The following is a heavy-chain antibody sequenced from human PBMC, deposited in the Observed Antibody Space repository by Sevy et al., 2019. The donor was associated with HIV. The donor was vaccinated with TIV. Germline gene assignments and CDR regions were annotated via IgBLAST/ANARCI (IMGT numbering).Heavy chain of an antibody. V-gene: IGHV3-30*02. J-gene: IGHJ4*02. CDR3: TKDTATAGTGVFDY. CDR2: INYDGNEK. CDR1: GFTFTYYA. D-gene: IGHD6-19*01. Sequence: GGSLRLSCRASGFTFTYYAMHWVRQAPGKGLEWVAFINYDGNEKYYADSVKGRFTISRDNSKNTLLLLMDSLTTEDTAFYYCTKDTATAGTGVFDYWGQGTLVTVSS.